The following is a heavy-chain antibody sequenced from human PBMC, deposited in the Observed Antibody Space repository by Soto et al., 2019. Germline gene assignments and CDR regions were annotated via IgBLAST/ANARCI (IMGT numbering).Heavy chain of an antibody. CDR1: GGSISSGGYY. V-gene: IGHV4-39*01. CDR2: IYYSGST. CDR3: VCIFSGGYGYGFYYYGMDV. D-gene: IGHD5-18*01. Sequence: SETLSLTCTVSGGSISSGGYYWSWIRQHPGKGLEWIGYIYYSGSTYYNPSLKSRVTISVDTSKNQFSLKLSSVTAADTAVYYCVCIFSGGYGYGFYYYGMDVWGQGTTVTVSS. J-gene: IGHJ6*02.